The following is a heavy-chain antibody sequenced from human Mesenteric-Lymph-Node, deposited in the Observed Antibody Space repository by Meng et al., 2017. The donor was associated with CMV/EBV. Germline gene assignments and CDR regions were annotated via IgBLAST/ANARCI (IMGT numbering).Heavy chain of an antibody. CDR1: GYTFTNYY. Sequence: SVKVSCKASGYTFTNYYMHWVRQAPGQGLEWMGIINSSGGSTSYAQKFQGRVTMTRDTSTSTVYMELSSLRSDDTAVYYCARMYYDLWSGYYPYYFDYWGQGTLVTVSS. D-gene: IGHD3-3*01. J-gene: IGHJ4*02. CDR2: INSSGGST. CDR3: ARMYYDLWSGYYPYYFDY. V-gene: IGHV1-46*01.